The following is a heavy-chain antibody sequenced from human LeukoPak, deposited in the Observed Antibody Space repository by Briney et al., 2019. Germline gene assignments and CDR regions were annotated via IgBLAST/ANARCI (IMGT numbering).Heavy chain of an antibody. Sequence: PGGSLRLSCVASGFTFSDYEMNWVRQAPGKGLEWLSFINTVGNIIYYADYVKGRFTISRDNAKKSLFLQLSSLRADDTAVYYCATDSGPASLADFDHWGQGTLVTVSS. CDR2: INTVGNII. D-gene: IGHD6-19*01. CDR3: ATDSGPASLADFDH. J-gene: IGHJ4*02. V-gene: IGHV3-48*03. CDR1: GFTFSDYE.